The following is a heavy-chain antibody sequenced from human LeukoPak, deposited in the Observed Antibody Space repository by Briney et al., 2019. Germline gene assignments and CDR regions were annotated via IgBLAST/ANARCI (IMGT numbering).Heavy chain of an antibody. D-gene: IGHD3-22*01. V-gene: IGHV3-7*01. CDR1: GFTFSSYW. Sequence: PGGSLRLSWAASGFTFSSYWMSWVRQAPGKGLEWVANIKPDGSEKYYVGSVKGPFTISRDNDKNSLYLQMNSLRAEDTAVYYCARDGWYYDSSGFYWGQGTLVTVSS. CDR3: ARDGWYYDSSGFY. J-gene: IGHJ4*02. CDR2: IKPDGSEK.